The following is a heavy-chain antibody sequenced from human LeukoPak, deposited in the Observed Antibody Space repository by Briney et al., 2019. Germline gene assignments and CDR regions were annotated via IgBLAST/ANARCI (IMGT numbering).Heavy chain of an antibody. Sequence: PGRSLRLSCAASGLTFSSYAMHWVRQAPGKGLEWVAVISYDGSNKYYADSVKGRFTISRDNSKNTLYLQMNSLRAEDTAVYYCARDWGNYYYYYMDVWGKGTTVTVSS. CDR1: GLTFSSYA. J-gene: IGHJ6*03. CDR2: ISYDGSNK. CDR3: ARDWGNYYYYYMDV. V-gene: IGHV3-30*04. D-gene: IGHD3-16*01.